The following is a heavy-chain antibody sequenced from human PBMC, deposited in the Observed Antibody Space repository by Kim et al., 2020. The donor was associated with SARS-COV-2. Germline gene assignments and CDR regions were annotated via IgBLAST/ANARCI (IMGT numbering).Heavy chain of an antibody. CDR3: ARHGAITMFRGEYNWFDP. J-gene: IGHJ5*02. CDR2: IDPSDSYT. CDR1: GYSFTSYW. V-gene: IGHV5-10-1*01. D-gene: IGHD3-10*01. Sequence: GESLKISCKGSGYSFTSYWISWVRQMPGKGLEWMGRIDPSDSYTNYSPSFQGHVTISADKSISTAYLQWSSLKASDTAMYYCARHGAITMFRGEYNWFDPWGQGTLVTVSS.